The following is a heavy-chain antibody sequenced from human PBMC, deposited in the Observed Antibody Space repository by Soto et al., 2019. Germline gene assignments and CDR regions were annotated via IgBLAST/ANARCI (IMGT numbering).Heavy chain of an antibody. V-gene: IGHV4-39*01. J-gene: IGHJ5*02. Sequence: LSLTCTVSGDSIISSDFYWGWVRQPPGKGLEWIGSIFYLGSSYYNPSLKSRVTMSVDTSKNQFSLRLRSVTAADTALYFCARHSLALRKNNWFDPWGQGITVTVS. CDR1: GDSIISSDFY. CDR3: ARHSLALRKNNWFDP. CDR2: IFYLGSS. D-gene: IGHD3-3*02.